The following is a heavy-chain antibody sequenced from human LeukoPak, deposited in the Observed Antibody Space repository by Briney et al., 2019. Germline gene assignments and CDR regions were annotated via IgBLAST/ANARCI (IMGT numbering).Heavy chain of an antibody. J-gene: IGHJ4*02. CDR1: GFTFSRSA. V-gene: IGHV3-23*01. CDR2: IADNGAT. CDR3: AREADFWSGYPLDY. D-gene: IGHD3-3*01. Sequence: GGSLRLSCSASGFTFSRSAMTWVRQAPGKGPEWVSGIADNGATYYADSVKGRFIISRDNSKNTLFLQMDSLRVEDTAVYYCAREADFWSGYPLDYWGQGTLVTVSS.